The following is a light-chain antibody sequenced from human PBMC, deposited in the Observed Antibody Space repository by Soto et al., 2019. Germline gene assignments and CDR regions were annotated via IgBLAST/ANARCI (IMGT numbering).Light chain of an antibody. CDR3: QQYSSYSLPT. J-gene: IGKJ4*01. Sequence: DIQMTQSPSILSASVGDSVTITCRASQSVSRWLAWYQQKPGKAPKLLIYDASSLNSGVPSRFSGSQSGTEFTLTITSLLPEDFATYFCQQYSSYSLPTFGGGTKVDIK. CDR1: QSVSRW. CDR2: DAS. V-gene: IGKV1-5*01.